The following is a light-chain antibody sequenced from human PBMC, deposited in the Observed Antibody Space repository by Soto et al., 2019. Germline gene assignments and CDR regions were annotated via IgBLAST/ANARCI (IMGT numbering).Light chain of an antibody. V-gene: IGKV3-20*01. CDR2: RAS. CDR1: QSVSSSY. J-gene: IGKJ1*01. Sequence: EIVLTQSPGTLSLSPGERATLSCRASQSVSSSYLAWYQHKPGQAPRLLIYRASNRAAGIPDRFSGSGSGTDFTLTISRLEPEDFAVYYCHQSGTFGQGTKVEIK. CDR3: HQSGT.